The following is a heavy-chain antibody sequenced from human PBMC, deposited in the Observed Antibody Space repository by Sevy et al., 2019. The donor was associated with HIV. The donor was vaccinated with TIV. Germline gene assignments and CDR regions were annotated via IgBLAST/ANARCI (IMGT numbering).Heavy chain of an antibody. CDR3: ARVREVRGVQRPYYYYGMDV. CDR1: GYTFTSYD. J-gene: IGHJ6*02. Sequence: ASVKVSCKASGYTFTSYDINWVRQATGQGLEWMGWMNPNSGNTGYAQKFQGRVTMTRNTSISTGYMELSSLGSEDTAVYYCARVREVRGVQRPYYYYGMDVWGQGTTVTVSS. V-gene: IGHV1-8*01. CDR2: MNPNSGNT. D-gene: IGHD1-1*01.